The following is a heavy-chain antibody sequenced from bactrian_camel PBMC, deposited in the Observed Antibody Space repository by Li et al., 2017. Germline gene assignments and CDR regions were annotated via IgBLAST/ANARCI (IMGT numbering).Heavy chain of an antibody. J-gene: IGHJ4*01. CDR2: IMTAAGST. Sequence: HVQLVESGGGSVQAGGSLRLSCAASGLTTSTYCVGWVRQAAGKERERVAIMTAAGSTGYANSVKGRFTISRDNAKNTLFLQMNSLKPENTAIYYCAAQRARVYGGRCDIREGEYNYWGQGTQVTVS. V-gene: IGHV3S26*01. D-gene: IGHD6*01. CDR1: GLTTSTYC. CDR3: AAQRARVYGGRCDIREGEYNY.